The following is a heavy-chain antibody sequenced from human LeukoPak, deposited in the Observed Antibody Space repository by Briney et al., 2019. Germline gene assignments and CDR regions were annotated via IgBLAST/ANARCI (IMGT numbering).Heavy chain of an antibody. CDR2: IYYSGST. D-gene: IGHD3-22*01. CDR1: GGSISSYY. Sequence: PSETLSLTCTVSGGSISSYYWSWIRQPPGKGLEWIGYIYYSGSTNYNPSLKSRVTISVDTSKNQFSLKLSSVTAADTAVYYCASHYYDSIRFDYWGQGTLVTVSS. J-gene: IGHJ4*02. V-gene: IGHV4-59*08. CDR3: ASHYYDSIRFDY.